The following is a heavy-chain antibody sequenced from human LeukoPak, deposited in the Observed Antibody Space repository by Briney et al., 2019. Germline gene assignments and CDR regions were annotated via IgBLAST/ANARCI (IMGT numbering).Heavy chain of an antibody. D-gene: IGHD3-22*01. V-gene: IGHV1-69*13. CDR2: IIPIFGTA. Sequence: SVKVSCKASGGTFSSYAISWVRQAPGQGLEWMGGIIPIFGTANYAQKFQGRGTITADESTSTAYMELSSLRSEDTAVYYCARGGYYYDSSGYYYEPYFDYWGQGTLVTVSS. CDR1: GGTFSSYA. CDR3: ARGGYYYDSSGYYYEPYFDY. J-gene: IGHJ4*02.